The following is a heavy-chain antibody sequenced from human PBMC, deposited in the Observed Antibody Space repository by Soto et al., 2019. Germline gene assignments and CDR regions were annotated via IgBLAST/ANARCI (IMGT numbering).Heavy chain of an antibody. CDR1: GGSISSYY. V-gene: IGHV4-59*08. CDR2: IYYSGST. Sequence: QVQLQESGPGLVKPSETLSLTCTVSGGSISSYYWSWIRQPPGKGLEWIGYIYYSGSTNYNPSLKSRFTISVDTSKNQFSLKLSSVTGADRAVYYCAKLGITMVRGVTYYYYYMDVWGKGTTVTVSS. CDR3: AKLGITMVRGVTYYYYYMDV. J-gene: IGHJ6*03. D-gene: IGHD3-10*01.